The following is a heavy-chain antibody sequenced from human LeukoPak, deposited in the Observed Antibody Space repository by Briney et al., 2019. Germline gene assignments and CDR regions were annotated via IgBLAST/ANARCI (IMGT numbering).Heavy chain of an antibody. V-gene: IGHV3-74*03. CDR2: IKGDGSST. CDR3: ARDLSYAFAV. Sequence: PGGSLRLSCTTSGFTFRPYWMHWVRQAPGKGLVWVSRIKGDGSSTTYADSVKGRFTISRDNAKNTLYLQMNSLRAEDTAVYYCARDLSYAFAVWGRGTLVTVSS. J-gene: IGHJ2*01. D-gene: IGHD6-6*01. CDR1: GFTFRPYW.